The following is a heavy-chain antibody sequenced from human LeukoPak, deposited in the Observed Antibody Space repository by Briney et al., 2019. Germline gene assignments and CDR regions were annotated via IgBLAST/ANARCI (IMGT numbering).Heavy chain of an antibody. V-gene: IGHV4-34*01. J-gene: IGHJ5*02. CDR3: AGGTMFRGVITDWFDP. D-gene: IGHD3-10*01. CDR1: GGSFSGYY. CDR2: IYYSVST. Sequence: SETLSLTCAVYGGSFSGYYWSWIRQPPGKGLEWIGSIYYSVSTYYNPSLKSRVTISVDTSKNQFSLKLSSVTAADTAVYYCAGGTMFRGVITDWFDPWGRGTLVTVSS.